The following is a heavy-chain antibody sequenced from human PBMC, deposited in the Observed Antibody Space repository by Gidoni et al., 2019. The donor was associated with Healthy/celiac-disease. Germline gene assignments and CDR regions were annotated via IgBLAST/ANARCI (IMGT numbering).Heavy chain of an antibody. V-gene: IGHV3-30*18. CDR1: GFTFSSYG. D-gene: IGHD6-13*01. CDR2: ISYDGSNK. CDR3: AKDRAAAGTRSKYYYYYGMDV. Sequence: QVQLVESGGGVVQPGRSLRLSCAASGFTFSSYGMHWVRQAPGKGLEWVAVISYDGSNKYYADSVQGRFTISRDNSKNTLYLQMNSLRAEDTAVYYCAKDRAAAGTRSKYYYYYGMDVWGQGTTVTVSS. J-gene: IGHJ6*02.